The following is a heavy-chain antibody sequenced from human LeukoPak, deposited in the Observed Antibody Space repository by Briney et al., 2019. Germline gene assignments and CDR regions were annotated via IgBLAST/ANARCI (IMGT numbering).Heavy chain of an antibody. D-gene: IGHD6-6*01. CDR3: AKDRRKYSSSSGDY. CDR2: ISGSGGST. J-gene: IGHJ4*02. Sequence: PGGSLGLSCAASGFTFSSYAMSWVRQAPGKGLEWVSAISGSGGSTYYADSVKGRFTISRDNSKNTLYLQMNSLRAEDTAVYYCAKDRRKYSSSSGDYWGQGTLVTVSS. V-gene: IGHV3-23*01. CDR1: GFTFSSYA.